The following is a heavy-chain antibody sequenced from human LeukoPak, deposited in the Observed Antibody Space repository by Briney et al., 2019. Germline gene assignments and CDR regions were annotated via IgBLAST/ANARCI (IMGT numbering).Heavy chain of an antibody. D-gene: IGHD2-15*01. CDR2: ISSNGGST. CDR1: GFTFSSYA. V-gene: IGHV3-64D*09. Sequence: QPGGSLRLSCSASGFTFSSYAMHWVRQAPGKGLEYVSAISSNGGSTYYADSVKGRFTISRDNSKNTLYLQMSSLRAEDTAVYYCVKEGFLGLGYGNYFDYWGQGTLVTVSS. J-gene: IGHJ4*02. CDR3: VKEGFLGLGYGNYFDY.